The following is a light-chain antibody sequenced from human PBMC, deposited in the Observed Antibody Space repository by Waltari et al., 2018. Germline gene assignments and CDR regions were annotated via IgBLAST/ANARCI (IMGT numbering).Light chain of an antibody. V-gene: IGLV2-14*01. CDR2: DVS. CDR1: SNDVGGYNS. J-gene: IGLJ2*01. CDR3: SSQSSNDVVL. Sequence: QSALTQPASVSGSPGQSVTIFCAGTSNDVGGYNSVSWYQEHPGQAPRVIIYDVSARPSGVSEPFSDSKSGDTASLTISGLQAEDEADYYCSSQSSNDVVLFGGGTKLTVL.